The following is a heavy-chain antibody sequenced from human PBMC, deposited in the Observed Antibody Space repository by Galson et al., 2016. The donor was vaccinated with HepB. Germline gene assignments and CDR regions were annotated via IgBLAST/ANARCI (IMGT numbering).Heavy chain of an antibody. Sequence: SLRLSCAASGFTFSSYEMNWVRQAPGKGLEWVSYISSSGSTIYYADSVKGRFTISRDNAKNSLYLQMNSLRVEDTAVYYCAKLDCGRDCPGDDWGQGTLVTVSS. CDR1: GFTFSSYE. CDR3: AKLDCGRDCPGDD. D-gene: IGHD2-21*02. CDR2: ISSSGSTI. J-gene: IGHJ4*02. V-gene: IGHV3-48*03.